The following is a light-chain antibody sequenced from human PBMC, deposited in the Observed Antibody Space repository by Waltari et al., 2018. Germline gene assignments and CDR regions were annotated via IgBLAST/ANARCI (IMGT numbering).Light chain of an antibody. CDR1: QGIRNN. Sequence: DIQMTQSPSSLSASVGDRVTITCRASQGIRNNLVWYQQKPGKVPKLLIYGASTLQSGVPSRFSGSGSGTDFTLTISSLQPEDVATYYCQRYNGALFTFGPGTKVDIK. CDR3: QRYNGALFT. V-gene: IGKV1-27*01. J-gene: IGKJ3*01. CDR2: GAS.